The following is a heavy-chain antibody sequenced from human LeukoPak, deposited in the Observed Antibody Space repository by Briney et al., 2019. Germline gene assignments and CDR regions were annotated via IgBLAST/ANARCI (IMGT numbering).Heavy chain of an antibody. CDR3: AKGAARLSLFTSFDY. J-gene: IGHJ4*02. D-gene: IGHD3-16*01. Sequence: GGSLRLSSAASGFTFDDYAMHWVRQAPGKGLEWVSGISWNSGSIGYADSAKGRFTISRDNAKNSLYLQMNSLRPEDMALYYCAKGAARLSLFTSFDYWGPGTLVTVSS. CDR2: ISWNSGSI. V-gene: IGHV3-9*03. CDR1: GFTFDDYA.